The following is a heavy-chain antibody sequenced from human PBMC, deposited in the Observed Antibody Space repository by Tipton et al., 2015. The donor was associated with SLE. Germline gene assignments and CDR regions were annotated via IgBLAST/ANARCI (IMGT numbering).Heavy chain of an antibody. V-gene: IGHV1-8*03. Sequence: QSGPEVKKPGSSVKVSCKASGGTFSSYGINWVRQATEQGLEWMGWMNPNNGNTGYVQKFQGRVTITMNTSISTAYMEVSSLRSEDTAVYYCARGDYGDSFEYWGQGTLVTVSS. J-gene: IGHJ4*02. CDR1: GGTFSSYG. CDR2: MNPNNGNT. CDR3: ARGDYGDSFEY. D-gene: IGHD4-17*01.